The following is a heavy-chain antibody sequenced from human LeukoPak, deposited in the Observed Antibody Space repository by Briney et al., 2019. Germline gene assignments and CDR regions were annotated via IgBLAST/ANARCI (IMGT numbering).Heavy chain of an antibody. CDR2: ISYDGSMK. CDR1: GFTFSNYG. D-gene: IGHD3-10*01. J-gene: IGHJ4*02. CDR3: ARDAGPRDYGSGSYLGY. V-gene: IGHV3-30*03. Sequence: PGRSLRLSCAASGFTFSNYGMHWVRQAPGKGLEWVAVISYDGSMKYYADSVKGRFTISRDNSKNTLFLQMNSLRAEDTAVYYCARDAGPRDYGSGSYLGYWGQGTLVTVSS.